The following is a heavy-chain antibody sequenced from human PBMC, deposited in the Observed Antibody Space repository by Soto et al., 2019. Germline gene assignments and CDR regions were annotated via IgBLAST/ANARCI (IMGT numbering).Heavy chain of an antibody. CDR3: ARGPIVVVPAGDSNIGSETPNKYGMDV. J-gene: IGHJ6*02. Sequence: GGSLRLSCAASGFTFSDYYMTWIRQAPGKGLEWVSYISSSGSGIYYPDSVKGRFTISRDNAKKSLYLQMSSLRAEDTAVYYCARGPIVVVPAGDSNIGSETPNKYGMDVWGQGTTVTVSS. CDR1: GFTFSDYY. CDR2: ISSSGSGI. V-gene: IGHV3-11*01. D-gene: IGHD2-2*01.